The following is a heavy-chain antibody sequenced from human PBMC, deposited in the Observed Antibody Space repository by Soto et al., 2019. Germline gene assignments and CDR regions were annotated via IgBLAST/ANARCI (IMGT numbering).Heavy chain of an antibody. Sequence: GGSLRLSCAASGFTFSSYAMHWVRQAPGKGLEWVAVISYDGSNKYYADSVKGRFTISRDNSKNTLYLQMNSLRAEDTAVYYCAREAAAAGTLSYFDYWGQGTLVTVSS. D-gene: IGHD6-13*01. CDR3: AREAAAAGTLSYFDY. CDR1: GFTFSSYA. V-gene: IGHV3-30-3*01. J-gene: IGHJ4*02. CDR2: ISYDGSNK.